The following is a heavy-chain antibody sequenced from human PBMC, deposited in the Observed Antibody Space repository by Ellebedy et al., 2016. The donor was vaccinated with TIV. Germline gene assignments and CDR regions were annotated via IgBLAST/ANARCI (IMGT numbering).Heavy chain of an antibody. Sequence: ASVKVSCKASGYTFTSYGISWVRQAPGQGLEWMGWISAYNGNTNYAQKLQGRVTMTTDTSTSTAYMELRSLRSDDTAVYYCARHILSIAARRNWFDPWGQGTLVTVSS. CDR2: ISAYNGNT. CDR3: ARHILSIAARRNWFDP. CDR1: GYTFTSYG. D-gene: IGHD6-6*01. V-gene: IGHV1-18*04. J-gene: IGHJ5*02.